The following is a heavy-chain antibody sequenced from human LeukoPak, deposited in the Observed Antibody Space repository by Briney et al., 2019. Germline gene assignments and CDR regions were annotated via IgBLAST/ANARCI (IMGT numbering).Heavy chain of an antibody. Sequence: SVKVSCKASGGTFSSYAISWVRQAPGQGLEWMGGIIPIFGTANYAQKFQGRVTITADESTSTAYMELSSLRSEDTAVYYRARIRSITMIVVEWGQGTLVTVSS. J-gene: IGHJ4*02. CDR3: ARIRSITMIVVE. V-gene: IGHV1-69*01. D-gene: IGHD3-22*01. CDR1: GGTFSSYA. CDR2: IIPIFGTA.